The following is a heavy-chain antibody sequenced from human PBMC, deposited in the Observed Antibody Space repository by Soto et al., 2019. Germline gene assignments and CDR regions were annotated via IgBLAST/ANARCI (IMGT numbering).Heavy chain of an antibody. CDR2: ISSSSSYI. J-gene: IGHJ4*02. CDR3: ARTNCSSTSCPLGY. V-gene: IGHV3-21*01. Sequence: GSLRLSCAASGFTFSSYSMNWVRQAPGKGLEWVSSISSSSSYIYYADSVKGRFTISRDNAKNSLYLQMNSLRAEDTAVYYCARTNCSSTSCPLGYWGQGTLVTVSS. D-gene: IGHD2-2*01. CDR1: GFTFSSYS.